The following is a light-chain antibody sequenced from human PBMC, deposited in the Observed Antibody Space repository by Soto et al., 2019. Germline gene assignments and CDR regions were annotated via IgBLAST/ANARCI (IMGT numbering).Light chain of an antibody. CDR1: SSDVGGYDY. CDR2: EVT. CDR3: NSYASGDSWV. V-gene: IGLV2-8*01. J-gene: IGLJ3*02. Sequence: QSALTQPPSVSGSPGQSVTLSCTGTSSDVGGYDYVSWYQQHPGKAPKLMIYEVTKRPSGVPDRFSGSKSGNTASLTVSGLQAEDEADYYCNSYASGDSWVFGGGTRLTVL.